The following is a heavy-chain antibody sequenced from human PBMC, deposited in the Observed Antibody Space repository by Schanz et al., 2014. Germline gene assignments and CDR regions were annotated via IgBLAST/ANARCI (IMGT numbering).Heavy chain of an antibody. V-gene: IGHV7-4-1*02. CDR1: GYTFAMYD. CDR3: ARGEANWGQY. D-gene: IGHD7-27*01. Sequence: QVQLVQSGAEVVEPGASVKVSCKASGYTFAMYDMNWVRQAPGQGLEWMGWINTNTGNPTYAQGFTGRFVFSLDTSVSTAYLQISFLKADDTAVFFCARGEANWGQYWGQGTLVTVSS. J-gene: IGHJ4*02. CDR2: INTNTGNP.